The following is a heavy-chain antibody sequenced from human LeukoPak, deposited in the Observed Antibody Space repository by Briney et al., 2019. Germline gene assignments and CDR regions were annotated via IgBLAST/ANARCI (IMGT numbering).Heavy chain of an antibody. D-gene: IGHD6-19*01. Sequence: PGGSLRLSCSGSGLKFGDYGLSWVRQAPGKGLEWVSGINWDGENTAYADSVKGRFTISRDNAENALYLQMDSLRAEDTALYYCARFEQWLKYYFDYWGQGTLVTVSS. J-gene: IGHJ4*02. CDR2: INWDGENT. CDR3: ARFEQWLKYYFDY. CDR1: GLKFGDYG. V-gene: IGHV3-20*04.